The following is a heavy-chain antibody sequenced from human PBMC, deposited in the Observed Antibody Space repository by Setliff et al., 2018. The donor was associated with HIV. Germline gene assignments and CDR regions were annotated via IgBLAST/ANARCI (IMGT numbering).Heavy chain of an antibody. V-gene: IGHV4-34*01. CDR1: GGPLSGHY. D-gene: IGHD2-2*01. CDR3: VTSSSWSSRLNF. CDR2: TSHSGKT. J-gene: IGHJ4*02. Sequence: PSETLSLTCAVYGGPLSGHYWSWIPQPPGQGLEWIGETSHSGKTNYNPSLKSRVTISVDTSKNQFSLKLTSVTAADTAVYYCVTSSSWSSRLNFWGPGMLVTVSS.